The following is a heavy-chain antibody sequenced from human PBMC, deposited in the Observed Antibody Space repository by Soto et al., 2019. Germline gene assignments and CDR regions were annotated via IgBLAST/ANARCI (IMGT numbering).Heavy chain of an antibody. Sequence: QLQLQESGPGLVKPSETLSLTCTVSGGSISSSSYYWGWIRQPPGKGLEWIGSIYYSGSTYYNPSLKSRVTISVDTSKNQFSLKLSSVTAADTAVYYCASTFPHDYGDYRRWFDPWGQGTLVTVSS. CDR1: GGSISSSSYY. CDR2: IYYSGST. V-gene: IGHV4-39*01. D-gene: IGHD4-17*01. CDR3: ASTFPHDYGDYRRWFDP. J-gene: IGHJ5*02.